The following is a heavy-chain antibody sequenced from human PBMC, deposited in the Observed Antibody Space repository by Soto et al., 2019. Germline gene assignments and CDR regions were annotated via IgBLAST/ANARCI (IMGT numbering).Heavy chain of an antibody. CDR3: ARDPSHSYYTLFYYFDY. CDR2: ISGSGSNT. CDR1: GFTFSTYA. D-gene: IGHD1-26*01. V-gene: IGHV3-23*01. J-gene: IGHJ4*02. Sequence: GGSLRLSCAASGFTFSTYAMSWVRQAPGKGLEWVSAISGSGSNTYYADSVKGRFTISRDDSKSTLYLQMNSLRAEDTAVYYCARDPSHSYYTLFYYFDYWGQGTLVIV.